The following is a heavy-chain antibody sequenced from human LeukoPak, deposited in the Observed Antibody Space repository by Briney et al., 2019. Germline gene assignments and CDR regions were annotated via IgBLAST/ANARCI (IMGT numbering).Heavy chain of an antibody. CDR1: GGSISSGGYY. D-gene: IGHD3-10*01. CDR3: ARGEGSGSYYKPFDY. Sequence: SETLSLTCTVSGGSISSGGYYWSWIRQHPGKGLEWIGYIYYSGSTYYNPSLKSRVTISVDTSKNQFSLKLSSVTAADTAVYYCARGEGSGSYYKPFDYWGQGTLVTDSS. J-gene: IGHJ4*02. CDR2: IYYSGST. V-gene: IGHV4-31*03.